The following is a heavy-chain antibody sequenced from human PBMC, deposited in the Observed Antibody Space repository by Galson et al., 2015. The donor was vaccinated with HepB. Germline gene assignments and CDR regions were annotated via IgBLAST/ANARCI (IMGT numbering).Heavy chain of an antibody. CDR1: GFPFNNAC. Sequence: SLRLSCAASGFPFNNACMTWVRQAPGMGLEWVGRIKSKTDGETTDSAPPVKGRFTISRDDSKNRLYLQMNSLKTEDTAVYYCTTDVYYSTYWSWLDPWGQGTLVTVSS. D-gene: IGHD2-8*02. V-gene: IGHV3-15*01. CDR3: TTDVYYSTYWSWLDP. J-gene: IGHJ5*02. CDR2: IKSKTDGETT.